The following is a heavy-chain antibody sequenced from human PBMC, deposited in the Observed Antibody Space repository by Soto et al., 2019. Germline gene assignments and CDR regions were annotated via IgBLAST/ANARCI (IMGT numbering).Heavy chain of an antibody. Sequence: QVQLQESGPGLVKPSQTLSLTCTVSGGSISSGGYYWSWIRQHPGKGLEWIGYIYYSGSTYYNPSLKGRVTISVDTSKNQFSLKLSSVTAADTAVYYCARVGYDSSGRPTHIDYWGQGTLVTVSS. V-gene: IGHV4-31*03. CDR3: ARVGYDSSGRPTHIDY. D-gene: IGHD3-22*01. CDR1: GGSISSGGYY. CDR2: IYYSGST. J-gene: IGHJ4*02.